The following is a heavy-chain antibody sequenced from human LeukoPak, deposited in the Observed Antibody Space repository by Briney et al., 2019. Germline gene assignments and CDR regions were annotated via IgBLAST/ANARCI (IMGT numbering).Heavy chain of an antibody. V-gene: IGHV4-61*02. Sequence: SETLSLTCTVSGGSISSGSFYWSWIRQPAGKGLEWIGRIYTSGSTNYNPSLKSRVTISVDTSKNQFSLKLSSVTAADTAVYYCARGSYYGSSGYCCDYWGQGTLVTVSS. CDR1: GGSISSGSFY. J-gene: IGHJ4*02. D-gene: IGHD3-22*01. CDR2: IYTSGST. CDR3: ARGSYYGSSGYCCDY.